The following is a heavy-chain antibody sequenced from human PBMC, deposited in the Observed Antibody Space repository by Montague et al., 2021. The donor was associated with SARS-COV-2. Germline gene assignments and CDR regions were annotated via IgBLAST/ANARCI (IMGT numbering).Heavy chain of an antibody. CDR2: IYRSGSN. Sequence: TLSLTCTVHGGSIRSGSYNWSWIRQPAGKGLEWIGRIYRSGSNNYNPSLKSRVTMSVDTSKNQFSLKVSSVTAADTAVYYCARDYGAYSYYYGLDVWGQGTTVTVSS. D-gene: IGHD4-17*01. J-gene: IGHJ6*02. V-gene: IGHV4-61*02. CDR3: ARDYGAYSYYYGLDV. CDR1: GGSIRSGSYN.